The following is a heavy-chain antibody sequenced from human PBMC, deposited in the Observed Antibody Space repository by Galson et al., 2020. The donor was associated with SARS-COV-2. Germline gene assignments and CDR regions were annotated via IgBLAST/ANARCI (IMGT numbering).Heavy chain of an antibody. D-gene: IGHD6-13*01. CDR3: ARGRSTWYHDAFDI. CDR2: ISYDGSNK. Sequence: GGSLRLSCAASGFTFSSYGMHWVRQAPGKGLEWVAVISYDGSNKSYADSVKGRFTIPRDNSKNTLSLQMNSLRPEDTDVYYCARGRSTWYHDAFDIWGQGTMVTVSS. CDR1: GFTFSSYG. J-gene: IGHJ3*02. V-gene: IGHV3-30*03.